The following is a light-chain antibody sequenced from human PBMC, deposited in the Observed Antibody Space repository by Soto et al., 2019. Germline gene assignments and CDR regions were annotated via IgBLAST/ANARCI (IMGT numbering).Light chain of an antibody. CDR2: AAS. J-gene: IGKJ4*01. Sequence: DIQLTQSPSFLSASVGDRVTITCRASQGISNYLASYQRKPGKAPKLLIYAASTLQIGVPSRFSGSGSGTEFTLTISSLQPEDFATYYCQQLNSYPLTFSGGTKVEIK. CDR3: QQLNSYPLT. V-gene: IGKV1-9*01. CDR1: QGISNY.